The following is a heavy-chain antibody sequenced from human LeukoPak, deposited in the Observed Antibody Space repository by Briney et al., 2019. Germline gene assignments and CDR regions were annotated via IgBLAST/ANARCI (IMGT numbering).Heavy chain of an antibody. V-gene: IGHV1-8*01. CDR2: MNPNSGNI. Sequence: ASVKVSCKASGYTFASYDINWVRQATGQGLEWMGWMNPNSGNIGYAQKFQGRVTMTRNTSINTAYMELSSLRSEDTAVYYCAYKGGIAAAGTQSRNWFDPWGQGTLVTVSS. J-gene: IGHJ5*02. CDR3: AYKGGIAAAGTQSRNWFDP. D-gene: IGHD6-13*01. CDR1: GYTFASYD.